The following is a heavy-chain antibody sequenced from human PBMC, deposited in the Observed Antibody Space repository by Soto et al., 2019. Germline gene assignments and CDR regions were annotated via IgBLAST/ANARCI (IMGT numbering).Heavy chain of an antibody. CDR2: ISWNSDRI. CDR1: GFTFDDYA. D-gene: IGHD3-9*01. J-gene: IGHJ4*02. CDR3: AKAPDILTGWYFDY. Sequence: PGGSLRLSCAASGFTFDDYAMHWVRQAPGKGLEWVSGISWNSDRIGYADSVKGRFTISRDNAKNSLYLQMNSLRAEDTALYYCAKAPDILTGWYFDYWGQGTLVTVSS. V-gene: IGHV3-9*01.